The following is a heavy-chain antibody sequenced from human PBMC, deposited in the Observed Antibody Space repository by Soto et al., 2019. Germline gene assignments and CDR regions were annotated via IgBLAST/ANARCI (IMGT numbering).Heavy chain of an antibody. CDR1: GFTVSSNY. CDR3: ARELLIAVAGGYFDL. J-gene: IGHJ2*01. Sequence: EVQLVESGGGLVQPGGSLRLCCAASGFTVSSNYMSWVRQAPGKGLEWVSVIYSGGSTYYADSVKGRFTISRHNSKNTLYLQMNSLRAEDTAVYYCARELLIAVAGGYFDLWGRGTLVTVSS. CDR2: IYSGGST. V-gene: IGHV3-53*04. D-gene: IGHD6-19*01.